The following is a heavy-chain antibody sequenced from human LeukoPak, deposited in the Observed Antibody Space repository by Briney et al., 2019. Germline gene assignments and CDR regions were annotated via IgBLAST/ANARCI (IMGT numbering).Heavy chain of an antibody. V-gene: IGHV3-23*01. CDR3: AKPISGGLAVTADWFHP. CDR1: GXAFSVYA. D-gene: IGHD6-19*01. Sequence: GGSLRLSWAASGXAFSVYAMSWLRQPPGKGLEWVSTINANSGTTSYAASVRGRFTISRDNSKNTLYLQLNTLRADDTATYYCAKPISGGLAVTADWFHPWGQGTLVVVSS. CDR2: INANSGTT. J-gene: IGHJ5*01.